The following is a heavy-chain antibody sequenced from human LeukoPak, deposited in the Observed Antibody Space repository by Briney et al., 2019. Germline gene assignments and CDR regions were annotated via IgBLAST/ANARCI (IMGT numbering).Heavy chain of an antibody. D-gene: IGHD5-18*01. CDR3: ARARGSSYGLFDY. J-gene: IGHJ4*02. CDR2: INGEGLST. Sequence: GGSLGLSCAASGITFSSHWMHWVRQAPGKGLVWVSRINGEGLSTSYADSVQGRFTISRDNAKNTLYLQMNSLRAEDTAVYYCARARGSSYGLFDYWGQGTLVTVSS. CDR1: GITFSSHW. V-gene: IGHV3-74*01.